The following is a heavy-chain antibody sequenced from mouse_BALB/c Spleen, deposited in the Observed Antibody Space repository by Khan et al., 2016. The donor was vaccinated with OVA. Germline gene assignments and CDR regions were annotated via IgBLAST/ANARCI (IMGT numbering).Heavy chain of an antibody. CDR2: IDPFNGAT. CDR3: ARHGSTSWFAY. CDR1: VYSFSTYY. V-gene: IGHV1S135*01. Sequence: VQLQQSGPELMKPGASVKISCKASVYSFSTYYIHWVTRSHGKTLEWIGYIDPFNGATTYNQKFKGKATLTVDKSSSTAYMHLTSLTSEDSAVYYCARHGSTSWFAYWCQWTLVTVSA. J-gene: IGHJ3*01. D-gene: IGHD1-1*01.